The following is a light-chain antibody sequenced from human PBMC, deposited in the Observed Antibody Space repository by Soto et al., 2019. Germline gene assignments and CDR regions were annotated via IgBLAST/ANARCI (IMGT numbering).Light chain of an antibody. CDR3: QQYNNWPPWT. CDR2: GAS. Sequence: EIVMTQSPATLSVSPGKIAILSFSAGQSVSSNLAWYQQKPGQAPRLLIYGASTRATGIPARFSGSGSGTEFTLTISSLQSEDFAVYYCQQYNNWPPWTFGQGTKVDIK. J-gene: IGKJ1*01. V-gene: IGKV3-15*01. CDR1: QSVSSN.